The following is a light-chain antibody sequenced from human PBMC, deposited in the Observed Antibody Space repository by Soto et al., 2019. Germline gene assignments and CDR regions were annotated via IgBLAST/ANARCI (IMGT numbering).Light chain of an antibody. V-gene: IGKV3-20*01. CDR1: QSVTSNY. J-gene: IGKJ1*01. CDR3: QQYGSSPGT. Sequence: EIVLTQSPGTLSLSPLEIATLSFMASQSVTSNYLAWYQQKPGQAPRLLLFGASIRDTGIPDRFSGSGSGTDFTLTIRRLESQDFAVYYCQQYGSSPGTFGQGTKVDI. CDR2: GAS.